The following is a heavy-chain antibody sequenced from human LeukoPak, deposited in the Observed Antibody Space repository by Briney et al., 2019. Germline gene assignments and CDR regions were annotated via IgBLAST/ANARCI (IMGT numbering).Heavy chain of an antibody. D-gene: IGHD4-17*01. V-gene: IGHV3-23*01. CDR2: ISGSGGST. CDR3: AKDRREDYVGGAFDY. Sequence: PGGSLRLSCSASGFTLSSYVMSWVRQAPGKGLEWVSAISGSGGSTYYADSVKGRFTISRDNSKNTLYLQMNSLRAEDTAVYYCAKDRREDYVGGAFDYWGQGTLVTVSS. J-gene: IGHJ4*02. CDR1: GFTLSSYV.